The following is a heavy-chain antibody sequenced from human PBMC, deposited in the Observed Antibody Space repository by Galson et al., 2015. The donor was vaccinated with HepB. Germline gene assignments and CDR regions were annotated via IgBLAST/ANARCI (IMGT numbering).Heavy chain of an antibody. CDR1: GFTFSNHA. D-gene: IGHD1-26*01. V-gene: IGHV3-23*01. CDR2: INFSGGST. CDR3: AKGAERVGATYFDS. Sequence: SLRLSCAASGFTFSNHAMTWVRQAPGKGLAWVSSINFSGGSTYYTDSVKGRFTISKDNSKDTLYLQMNSLRAEDTAFYYCAKGAERVGATYFDSWGQGTLVTVSS. J-gene: IGHJ4*02.